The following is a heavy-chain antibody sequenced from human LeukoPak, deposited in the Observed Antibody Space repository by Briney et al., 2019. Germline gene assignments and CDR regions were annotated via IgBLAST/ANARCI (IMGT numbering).Heavy chain of an antibody. CDR3: ARAVFPPDF. V-gene: IGHV7-4-1*02. D-gene: IGHD3-3*01. CDR1: GYIFTGYA. Sequence: ASVKVSCKASGYIFTGYAMSWVRQAPGQGLEWMGWINTDSGSPTYAQGFTGRFVFSLDTSVSTAYLQISSLKAEDTAVYYCARAVFPPDFWGQGTLVTVSS. J-gene: IGHJ4*02. CDR2: INTDSGSP.